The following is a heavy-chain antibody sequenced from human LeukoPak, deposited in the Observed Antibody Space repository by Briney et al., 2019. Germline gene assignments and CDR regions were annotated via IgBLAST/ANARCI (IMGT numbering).Heavy chain of an antibody. CDR1: GFTFSSYS. J-gene: IGHJ4*02. V-gene: IGHV3-33*08. CDR2: IWYDGSNK. Sequence: GRSLRLSCAASGFTFSSYSMNWVRQAPGKGLEWVAVIWYDGSNKYYADSVKGRFTISRDNSKNTLYLQMNSLRAEDTAVYYCARERPDGYSYGFDYWGQGTLVTVSS. D-gene: IGHD5-18*01. CDR3: ARERPDGYSYGFDY.